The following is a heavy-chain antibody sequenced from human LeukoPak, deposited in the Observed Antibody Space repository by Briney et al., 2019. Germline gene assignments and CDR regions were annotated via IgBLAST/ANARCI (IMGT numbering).Heavy chain of an antibody. D-gene: IGHD3-16*01. J-gene: IGHJ4*02. V-gene: IGHV3-48*03. CDR2: ISSSGSTI. CDR3: ARDDAPVSAWDY. CDR1: GFTFSSYE. Sequence: GGSLRLSCAASGFTFSSYEMNWVRQAPGKGLEWVSYISSSGSTIYYADSVKGRFTISRDNAKNSLYPQMNSLRAEDTAVYYCARDDAPVSAWDYWGQGTLVTVSS.